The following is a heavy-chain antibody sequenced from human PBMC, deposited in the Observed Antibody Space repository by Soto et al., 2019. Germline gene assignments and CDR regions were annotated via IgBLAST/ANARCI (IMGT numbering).Heavy chain of an antibody. CDR1: GGSFSGYY. CDR2: INHSGST. D-gene: IGHD5-18*01. J-gene: IGHJ4*02. Sequence: ETLSLTCAVYGGSFSGYYWSWIRQPPGKVLEWIGEINHSGSTNYNPSLKSRVTISVDTSKNQFSLKLSSVTAADTAVYYCARGKAGSYGSRFDYWGQGTLVNVSS. V-gene: IGHV4-34*01. CDR3: ARGKAGSYGSRFDY.